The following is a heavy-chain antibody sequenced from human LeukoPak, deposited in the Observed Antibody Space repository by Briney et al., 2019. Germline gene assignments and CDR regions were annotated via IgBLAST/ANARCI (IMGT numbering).Heavy chain of an antibody. V-gene: IGHV4-38-2*01. Sequence: SETLSLTCAVSGYSITSGYYWGWIRQSPGKGLEWIGTIDHSGSTYYNPSLKSRVSISVDTSKNQFSPRLSSVTAADTAVYFCARHFLAAGYSTAWGQGTLVTVSS. CDR3: ARHFLAAGYSTA. J-gene: IGHJ5*02. CDR1: GYSITSGYY. CDR2: IDHSGST. D-gene: IGHD6-13*01.